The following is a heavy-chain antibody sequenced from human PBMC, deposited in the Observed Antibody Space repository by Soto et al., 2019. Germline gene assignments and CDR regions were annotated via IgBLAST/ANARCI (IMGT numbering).Heavy chain of an antibody. V-gene: IGHV2-5*02. CDR3: AHRVLRTVFGLVTTTAIYFDF. J-gene: IGHJ4*02. CDR2: IYWDDDK. CDR1: GFSLTTSGVG. D-gene: IGHD3-3*01. Sequence: QITLNESGPTLVKPRQTLTLTCTFSGFSLTTSGVGVGWIRQSPGKAPEWLALIYWDDDKRYSPSLKSRLTITKDTSKIQVVLTMVDLDPADTATYYCAHRVLRTVFGLVTTTAIYFDFWGQGTPVAVSS.